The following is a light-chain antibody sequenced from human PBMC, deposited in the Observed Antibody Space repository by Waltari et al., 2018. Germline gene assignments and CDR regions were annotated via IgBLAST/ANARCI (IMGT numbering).Light chain of an antibody. CDR3: GTWDSGLSVVV. Sequence: QSVLTQPPSGSAAPGQRVTISCHGSSSNIRRSYVCGYQHVPGTAPKLLIYDDDRRLPEIPGRFSGSKSGTSAVLGITGLQTEDEADYYCGTWDSGLSVVVFGGGTRLTVL. J-gene: IGLJ2*01. V-gene: IGLV1-51*01. CDR2: DDD. CDR1: SSNIRRSY.